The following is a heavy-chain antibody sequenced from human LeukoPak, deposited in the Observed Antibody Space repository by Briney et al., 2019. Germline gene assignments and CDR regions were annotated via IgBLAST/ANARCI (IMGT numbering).Heavy chain of an antibody. Sequence: HPGGSLRLSCAASGFTFDDYAMHWVRQAPGEGLEWVSGISWNSGSIGYADSVKGRFTISRDNAKNSLYLQMNSLRAEDTALYYCAVGRYYYYMDVWGKGTTVTISS. J-gene: IGHJ6*03. CDR1: GFTFDDYA. D-gene: IGHD3-10*01. V-gene: IGHV3-9*01. CDR3: AVGRYYYYMDV. CDR2: ISWNSGSI.